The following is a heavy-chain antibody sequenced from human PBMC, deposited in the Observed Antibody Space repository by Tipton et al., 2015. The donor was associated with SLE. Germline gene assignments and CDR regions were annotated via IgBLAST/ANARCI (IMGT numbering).Heavy chain of an antibody. J-gene: IGHJ4*02. CDR2: IYYSGST. CDR1: GGSVSSNSYY. Sequence: TLSLTCTVSGGSVSSNSYYWSWIRQPPGKGLEWIGYIYYSGSTNYNPSLKSRVTISVDTSKNQFSLKLGSVTAADTAVYYCASVGYSSSWYSDASDYWGQGTLVTVSS. CDR3: ASVGYSSSWYSDASDY. V-gene: IGHV4-61*01. D-gene: IGHD6-13*01.